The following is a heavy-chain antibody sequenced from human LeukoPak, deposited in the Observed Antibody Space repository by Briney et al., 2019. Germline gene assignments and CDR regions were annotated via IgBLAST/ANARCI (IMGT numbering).Heavy chain of an antibody. CDR3: ARESSGWSPNY. Sequence: GGSLRLSCAASGFTFSSYIMNWVRQAPGKGLEWVSYISSSSNTIYYTDSVKGRFTISRDNAKNSLYLQMNSLRAEDTAVYYCARESSGWSPNYWGQGTLVTVSS. D-gene: IGHD6-19*01. J-gene: IGHJ4*02. V-gene: IGHV3-48*01. CDR2: ISSSSNTI. CDR1: GFTFSSYI.